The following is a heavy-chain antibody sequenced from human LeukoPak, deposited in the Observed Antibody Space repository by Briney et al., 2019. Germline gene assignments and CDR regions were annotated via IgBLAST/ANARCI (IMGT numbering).Heavy chain of an antibody. CDR2: ISSSGSTI. CDR1: GFIFSGYY. V-gene: IGHV3-11*01. CDR3: ARAGGGYYYGMDV. Sequence: GGSLRLSCAASGFIFSGYYMSWIRQAPGKGLEWVSYISSSGSTIYFADSVKGRFTISRDNAKNLLYLQMNSLRAEDTAVYYCARAGGGYYYGMDVWGQGTTVTVSS. J-gene: IGHJ6*02.